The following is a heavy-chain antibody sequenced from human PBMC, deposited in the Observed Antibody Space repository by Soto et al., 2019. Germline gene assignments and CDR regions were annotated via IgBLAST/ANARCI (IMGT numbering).Heavy chain of an antibody. CDR2: FDPEDGET. D-gene: IGHD5-12*01. CDR3: ATDGVSGYDSYFDY. J-gene: IGHJ4*02. V-gene: IGHV1-24*01. Sequence: ASVRVSCRVSGYTLTELSMHWVRQAPGKGLEWMGGFDPEDGETIYAQKFQGRVTMTEDTSTDTAYMELSSLRSEDTAVYYCATDGVSGYDSYFDYWGQGTLVTVSS. CDR1: GYTLTELS.